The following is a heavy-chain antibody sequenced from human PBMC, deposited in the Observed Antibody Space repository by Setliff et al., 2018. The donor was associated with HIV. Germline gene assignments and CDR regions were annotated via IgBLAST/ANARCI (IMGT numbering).Heavy chain of an antibody. Sequence: LGESLKISCKGSGFNFNTYWIAWVRQMPGKGLEWMGVIYPGDSDTRYSPSFQGQVTISADKSINTAYLQWSSLKASDTAMYYCARREAFYEYWSDYYGGQNYFDYWGQGTLVTVSS. CDR3: ARREAFYEYWSDYYGGQNYFDY. CDR1: GFNFNTYW. V-gene: IGHV5-51*01. CDR2: IYPGDSDT. J-gene: IGHJ4*02. D-gene: IGHD3-3*01.